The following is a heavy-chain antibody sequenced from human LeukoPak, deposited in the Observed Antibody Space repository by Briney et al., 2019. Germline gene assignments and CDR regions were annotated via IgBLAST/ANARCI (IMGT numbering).Heavy chain of an antibody. CDR3: ARPLDYYYYGMDV. CDR1: AYTFNGYD. CDR2: MNPKTGNT. V-gene: IGHV1-8*01. J-gene: IGHJ6*02. Sequence: GASVTVSFKASAYTFNGYDINWVRQATGQGLAWMGWMNPKTGNTGYAQKFQGRVTMTRNTSITTAYMELSSLTSEDTAVYYCARPLDYYYYGMDVWGQGTTVTVSS.